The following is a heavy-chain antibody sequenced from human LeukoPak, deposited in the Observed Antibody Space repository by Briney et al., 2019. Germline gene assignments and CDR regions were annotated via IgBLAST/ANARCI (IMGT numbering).Heavy chain of an antibody. D-gene: IGHD5-12*01. CDR2: ISAYNGNT. CDR1: GYTFTSYG. Sequence: ASVKVSCKASGYTFTSYGISWVRQAPGQGLEWMGWISAYNGNTNYAQKLQGRVTMTTDTSTSTAYMELRSLRPDDTAVYYCARESRYSGYDFIDYWGQGTLVTVSS. CDR3: ARESRYSGYDFIDY. V-gene: IGHV1-18*01. J-gene: IGHJ4*02.